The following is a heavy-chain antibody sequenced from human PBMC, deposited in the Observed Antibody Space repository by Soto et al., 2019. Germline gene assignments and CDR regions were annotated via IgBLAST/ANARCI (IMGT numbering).Heavy chain of an antibody. V-gene: IGHV3-64*01. CDR1: GFTFSSYA. CDR3: ARGGVLGYCSGGSCQLRPPEYFQH. CDR2: ISSNGGST. J-gene: IGHJ1*01. D-gene: IGHD2-15*01. Sequence: HPGGSLRLSCAASGFTFSSYAMHWVRQAPGKGLEYVSAISSNGGSTYYANSVKGRFTISRDNSKNTLYLQMGSLRAEDMAVYYCARGGVLGYCSGGSCQLRPPEYFQHWGQGTLVTVSS.